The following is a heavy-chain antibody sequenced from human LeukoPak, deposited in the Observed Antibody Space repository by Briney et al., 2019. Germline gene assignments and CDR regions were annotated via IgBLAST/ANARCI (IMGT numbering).Heavy chain of an antibody. D-gene: IGHD2-2*01. Sequence: GGSLRLSCAASGFTFSSYAMSWVRQAPGKGLEWVSAISGSGGSTYYADSVKGRFTISRDNFKNTLYLQMNSLRAEDTAVYYCAKLLGYCSSTSCSKPFDYWGQGTLVTVSS. CDR2: ISGSGGST. J-gene: IGHJ4*02. CDR3: AKLLGYCSSTSCSKPFDY. V-gene: IGHV3-23*01. CDR1: GFTFSSYA.